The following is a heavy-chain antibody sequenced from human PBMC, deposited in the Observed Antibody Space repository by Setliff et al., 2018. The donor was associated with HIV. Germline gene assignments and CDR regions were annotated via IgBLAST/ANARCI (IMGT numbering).Heavy chain of an antibody. CDR2: IYASGST. V-gene: IGHV4-61*02. Sequence: TLSLTCTVSGASITSGTYYWSWIRQPAGKGLEWIGRIYASGSTYYNPSLKSRVTISVDTSKNQFSLKLNSVTAADTAVYYCARTRGYTYGYIDSWAQGTLVTVSS. CDR1: GASITSGTYY. J-gene: IGHJ4*02. CDR3: ARTRGYTYGYIDS. D-gene: IGHD5-18*01.